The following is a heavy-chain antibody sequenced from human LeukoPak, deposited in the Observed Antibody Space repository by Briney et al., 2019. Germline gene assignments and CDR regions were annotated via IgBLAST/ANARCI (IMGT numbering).Heavy chain of an antibody. CDR2: ISSSNSTI. Sequence: GGSLRLSCAASGFTFTSYSMNWVRQAPGKGLEGVSYISSSNSTIYYAHSVQGRFTFSRDNAKNTLYMQMNSLRADDTACYYCARDSSGDGFSSGYYTWPKGDAFDIWGQGTMVTVSS. D-gene: IGHD3-3*01. J-gene: IGHJ3*02. CDR3: ARDSSGDGFSSGYYTWPKGDAFDI. CDR1: GFTFTSYS. V-gene: IGHV3-48*01.